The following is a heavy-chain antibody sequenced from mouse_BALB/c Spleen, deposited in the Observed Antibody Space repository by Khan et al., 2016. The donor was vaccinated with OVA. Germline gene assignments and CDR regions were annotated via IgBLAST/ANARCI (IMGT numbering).Heavy chain of an antibody. V-gene: IGHV1-4*01. J-gene: IGHJ3*01. Sequence: QIQLVQSGAELARPGASVKMSCKASGYTFTSYTIHWIIERSGQGLEWFGYINPRNGYTNYNQRFKDKATLTTDKSSTTAYLQLSSLTSDVTEVYTGVRDEAYHRSDGWFAYWGQGTLVTDSA. CDR1: GYTFTSYT. CDR2: INPRNGYT. CDR3: VRDEAYHRSDGWFAY. D-gene: IGHD2-14*01.